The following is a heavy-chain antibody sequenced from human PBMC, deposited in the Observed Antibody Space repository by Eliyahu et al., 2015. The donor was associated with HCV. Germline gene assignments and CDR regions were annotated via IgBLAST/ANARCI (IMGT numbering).Heavy chain of an antibody. V-gene: IGHV3-30*03. CDR2: VSWNSKNK. CDR3: ASEGENSWMNL. J-gene: IGHJ4*02. Sequence: QEQLVESGGSEVQPGGSLTLTCAASGFSFRVYSMHWVRQTPGKGLEWVAAVSWNSKNKFYADSVKGRFTIYRDNSKYLLDLQMTSLRHDDTGVYYCASEGENSWMNLWGQGTLVTVTA. CDR1: GFSFRVYS. D-gene: IGHD1-26*01.